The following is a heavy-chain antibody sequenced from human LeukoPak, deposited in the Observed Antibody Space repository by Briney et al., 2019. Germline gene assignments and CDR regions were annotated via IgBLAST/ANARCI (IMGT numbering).Heavy chain of an antibody. J-gene: IGHJ6*04. D-gene: IGHD3-10*01. V-gene: IGHV1-46*01. Sequence: ASVKVSCKASGYTFTSYYMHWVRQAPGQGLEWMGIINPSGDSTSYAQKFQGRVTMTRDTSTSTVYMELSSLRSEDTAVYYCARDRQIMLWFGELSHNYYYYGMDVWGKGTTVTVSS. CDR2: INPSGDST. CDR1: GYTFTSYY. CDR3: ARDRQIMLWFGELSHNYYYYGMDV.